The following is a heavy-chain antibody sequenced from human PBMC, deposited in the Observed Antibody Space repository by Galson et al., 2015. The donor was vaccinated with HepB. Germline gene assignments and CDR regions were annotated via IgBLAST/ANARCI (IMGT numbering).Heavy chain of an antibody. V-gene: IGHV4-61*02. D-gene: IGHD2-15*01. CDR2: IYTSGST. Sequence: TLSLTCTVSGGSISSGSYYWSWIRQPAGKGLEWIGRIYTSGSTNYNPSLKSRVTMSVDTSKNQFSLKLSSVTAADTAVYYCARDRWWRAGGSLLDAFDIWGQGTMVTVSS. CDR1: GGSISSGSYY. J-gene: IGHJ3*02. CDR3: ARDRWWRAGGSLLDAFDI.